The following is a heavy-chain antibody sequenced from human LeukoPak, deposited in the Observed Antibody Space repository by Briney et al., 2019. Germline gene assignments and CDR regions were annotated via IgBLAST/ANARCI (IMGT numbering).Heavy chain of an antibody. V-gene: IGHV3-21*01. D-gene: IGHD3-10*01. Sequence: GGSLRLSCAASGFTFSSYSMNWVRQAPGKGLEWVSSISSSSSYIYYADSVKGRFTISRDNAKNSLYLQMNSLRAEDTAVYYCARDRPYYYGSGSLQRAPRQISYYYYGMDVWGQGTTVTVSS. CDR1: GFTFSSYS. J-gene: IGHJ6*02. CDR3: ARDRPYYYGSGSLQRAPRQISYYYYGMDV. CDR2: ISSSSSYI.